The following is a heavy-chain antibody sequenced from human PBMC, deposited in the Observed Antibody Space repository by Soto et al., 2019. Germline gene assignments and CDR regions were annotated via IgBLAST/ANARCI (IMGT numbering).Heavy chain of an antibody. J-gene: IGHJ4*02. Sequence: EVQLVEAGGGLVKPGGSLRLSCAASGFTFSSYSMYWVRQAPGKGLEWVSSISSSSSYIYYADSVKGRFTISRDNAKNSLYLQMNSLRAEDTGVYYCARDQPGYSYGYGLGYWGQGTLVTVSS. CDR1: GFTFSSYS. CDR3: ARDQPGYSYGYGLGY. V-gene: IGHV3-21*01. D-gene: IGHD5-18*01. CDR2: ISSSSSYI.